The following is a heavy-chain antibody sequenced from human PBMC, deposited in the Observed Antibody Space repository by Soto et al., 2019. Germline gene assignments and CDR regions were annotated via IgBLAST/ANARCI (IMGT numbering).Heavy chain of an antibody. V-gene: IGHV1-18*04. J-gene: IGHJ4*02. CDR2: IRVYNGYT. D-gene: IGHD6-19*01. CDR1: GYTFTSYG. Sequence: QVQLVQSGAEVKKPGASVKVSCKASGYTFTSYGISWVRQAPGQGFEWMGWIRVYNGYTNYAQKFQGRVTMTTDTSTSTAYMELRSLISDDTAVYYCARASDGYRSGWYVGYFDYWGQGTLVTVSS. CDR3: ARASDGYRSGWYVGYFDY.